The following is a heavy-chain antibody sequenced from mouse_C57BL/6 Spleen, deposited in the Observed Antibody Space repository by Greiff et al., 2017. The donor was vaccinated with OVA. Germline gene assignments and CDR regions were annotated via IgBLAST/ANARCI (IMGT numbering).Heavy chain of an antibody. CDR1: GFTFSSYA. CDR2: ISDGGSYT. CDR3: AKGSYDGYLDY. V-gene: IGHV5-4*01. J-gene: IGHJ4*01. D-gene: IGHD2-3*01. Sequence: EVQVVESGGGLVKPGGSLKLSCAASGFTFSSYAMSWVRQTPEKRLEWVATISDGGSYTYYPDNVKGRFTISRDNAKNNLYLQMSHLKSEDTAMYYCAKGSYDGYLDYWGQGTSVTVAS.